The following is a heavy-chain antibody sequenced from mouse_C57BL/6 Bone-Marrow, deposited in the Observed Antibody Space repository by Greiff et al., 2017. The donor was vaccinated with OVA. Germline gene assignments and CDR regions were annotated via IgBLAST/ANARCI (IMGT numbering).Heavy chain of an antibody. V-gene: IGHV1-50*01. CDR2: IDPSDSYT. D-gene: IGHD2-4*01. J-gene: IGHJ3*01. CDR1: GYTFTSYW. CDR3: ARSGLHYDYDAAY. Sequence: VQRVESGAELVKPGASVKLSCKASGYTFTSYWMQWVKQRPGQGLEWIGEIDPSDSYTNYNQKFKGKATLTVDTSSSTAYMQLSSLTSEDSAVYYCARSGLHYDYDAAYWGQGTLVTVSA.